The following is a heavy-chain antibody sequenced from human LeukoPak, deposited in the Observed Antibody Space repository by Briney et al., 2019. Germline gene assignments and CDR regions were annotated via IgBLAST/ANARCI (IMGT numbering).Heavy chain of an antibody. CDR3: ARGSGYYDSSGPDY. CDR2: IYYSGST. CDR1: GGSISGYY. V-gene: IGHV4-59*08. Sequence: SETLSLTCTVSGGSISGYYWSWIRQPPGKGPEWIGYIYYSGSTNYNPSLKSRLTISVDTSKNQLSLKLSSLTAADTAVYYCARGSGYYDSSGPDYWGQGTLVTVSS. J-gene: IGHJ4*02. D-gene: IGHD3-22*01.